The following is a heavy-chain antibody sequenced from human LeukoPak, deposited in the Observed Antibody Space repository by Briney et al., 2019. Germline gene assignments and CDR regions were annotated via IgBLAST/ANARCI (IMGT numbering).Heavy chain of an antibody. Sequence: GGSLRLSCAASGFTFSTSTMNWVRQAPAKGLEGVSSISSGGVNIYYGASVKGRFTISRDNAKNSLYLQMNSLRAEDTAVYYCEKNYNFRDTSDVWGQGTMVTVSS. D-gene: IGHD1-20*01. J-gene: IGHJ3*01. CDR3: EKNYNFRDTSDV. CDR2: ISSGGVNI. V-gene: IGHV3-21*01. CDR1: GFTFSTST.